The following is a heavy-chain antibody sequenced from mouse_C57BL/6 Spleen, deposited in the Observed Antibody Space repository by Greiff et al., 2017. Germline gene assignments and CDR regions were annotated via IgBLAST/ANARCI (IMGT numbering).Heavy chain of an antibody. V-gene: IGHV1-81*01. CDR3: ARWNYYGSRGAMDY. J-gene: IGHJ4*01. CDR1: GYTFTSYG. D-gene: IGHD1-1*01. CDR2: IYPRSGNT. Sequence: VQLQQSGAELARPGASVKLSCKASGYTFTSYGISWVKQRTGQGLEWIGEIYPRSGNTYYNEKFKGKATLTADKSSSTAYIELRSLTSEDSAVYFCARWNYYGSRGAMDYWGQGTSVTVSS.